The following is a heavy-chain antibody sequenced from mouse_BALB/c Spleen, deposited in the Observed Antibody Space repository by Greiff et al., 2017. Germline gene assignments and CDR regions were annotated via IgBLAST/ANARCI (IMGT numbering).Heavy chain of an antibody. D-gene: IGHD1-1*01. Sequence: VKLVESGPGLVAPSQSLSITCTVSGFSLTGYGVNWVRQPPGKGLEWLGMIWGDGSTDYNSALKSRLSISKDNSKSQVFLKMNSLQTDDTARYYCARITTVVATRRAMDYWGQGTSVTVSS. CDR1: GFSLTGYG. V-gene: IGHV2-6-7*01. J-gene: IGHJ4*01. CDR3: ARITTVVATRRAMDY. CDR2: IWGDGST.